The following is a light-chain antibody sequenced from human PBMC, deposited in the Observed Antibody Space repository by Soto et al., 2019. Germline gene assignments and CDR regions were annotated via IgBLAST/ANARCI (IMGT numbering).Light chain of an antibody. V-gene: IGKV3-15*01. CDR2: GAF. CDR1: QRVGSS. Sequence: EIVMTQSPATLSVSPGEGATLSCRASQRVGSSLAWYQQKPGQPPRILIYGAFTRVTGIPARFSGSWSGTEFTLTISSLQSEDFAVYYCQQYINWPVYTFGQGTKLEIK. J-gene: IGKJ2*01. CDR3: QQYINWPVYT.